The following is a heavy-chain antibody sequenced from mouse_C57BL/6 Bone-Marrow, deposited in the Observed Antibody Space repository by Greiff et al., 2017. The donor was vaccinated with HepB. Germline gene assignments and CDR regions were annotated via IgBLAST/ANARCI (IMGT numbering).Heavy chain of an antibody. D-gene: IGHD2-2*01. CDR3: VRHERALYGYNYAMDY. Sequence: EVQRVESGGGLVQPQGSLKLSCAASGFSFNTYAMNWVRQAPGKGLEWVARIRSKSNNYATYYADSVKDRFTISRDDSESMLYLQMNNLKTEDTAMYYCVRHERALYGYNYAMDYWGQGTSVTVSS. CDR1: GFSFNTYA. V-gene: IGHV10-1*01. CDR2: IRSKSNNYAT. J-gene: IGHJ4*01.